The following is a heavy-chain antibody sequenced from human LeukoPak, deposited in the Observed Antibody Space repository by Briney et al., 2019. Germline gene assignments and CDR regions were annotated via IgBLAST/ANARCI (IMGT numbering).Heavy chain of an antibody. CDR3: ARDRSTVTGDY. J-gene: IGHJ4*02. D-gene: IGHD4-17*01. V-gene: IGHV3-66*02. CDR2: IYSGGST. Sequence: GGSLRLSCAASGFTVSSNYMSWVRQAPGKGLEWVSVIYSGGSTYYADSVKGRFTISRDNSKNTLYLQMNSLRVEDTAVYYCARDRSTVTGDYWGQGTLVTVSS. CDR1: GFTVSSNY.